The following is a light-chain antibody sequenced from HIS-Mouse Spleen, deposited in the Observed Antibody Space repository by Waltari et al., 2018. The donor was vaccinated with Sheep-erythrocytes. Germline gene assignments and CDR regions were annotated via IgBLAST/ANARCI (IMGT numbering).Light chain of an antibody. Sequence: QSALTQPRSVSGSPGQSVTISCTGTSSDVRGYNYVSWYQQHPGKAPNLMIYDVSKRPSGVPDRFSGSKFGNTASLTISGLQAEDEADYYCCSYAGSYNHVFATGTKVTVL. CDR1: SSDVRGYNY. CDR2: DVS. J-gene: IGLJ1*01. V-gene: IGLV2-11*01. CDR3: CSYAGSYNHV.